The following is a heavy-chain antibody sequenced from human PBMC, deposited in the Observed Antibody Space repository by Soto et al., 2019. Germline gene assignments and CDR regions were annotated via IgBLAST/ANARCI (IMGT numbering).Heavy chain of an antibody. J-gene: IGHJ4*02. Sequence: LRLSCAASGFTFSSYGMHWVRQAPGKGLEWVAFIWHDGGNKFYAESVKGRFTIPRDNSKNTLYLQMTSLSAEDTAMYYCARDGDVNTGFGKDYWGQGTLVTVSS. V-gene: IGHV3-33*01. D-gene: IGHD3-16*01. CDR1: GFTFSSYG. CDR2: IWHDGGNK. CDR3: ARDGDVNTGFGKDY.